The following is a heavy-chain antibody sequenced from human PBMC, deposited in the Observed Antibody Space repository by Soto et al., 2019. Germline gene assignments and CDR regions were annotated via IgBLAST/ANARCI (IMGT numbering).Heavy chain of an antibody. CDR2: TYYRAIWQT. D-gene: IGHD6-6*01. CDR3: ARLVGNSWLDH. Sequence: QVQLQQSGPGLVKPSQTLSLTCAISGDSVSSNDAVGNWIRQSPSRGLEWLGRTYYRAIWQTEYAVSVKGRMTINPSASKNQVSLQLNSVTPADTAMYYCARLVGNSWLDHWGQGTLVTVSA. CDR1: GDSVSSNDAV. J-gene: IGHJ5*02. V-gene: IGHV6-1*01.